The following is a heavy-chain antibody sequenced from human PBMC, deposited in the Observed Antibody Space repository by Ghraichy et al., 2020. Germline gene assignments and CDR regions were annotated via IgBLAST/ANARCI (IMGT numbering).Heavy chain of an antibody. V-gene: IGHV3-33*01. J-gene: IGHJ4*02. D-gene: IGHD1-1*01. Sequence: GGSLRLSCAASGFSFSSYGMHWVRQAPGKGLEWVAVIWYDGSNKYYVDSVKGRFTISRDNSKNTLYLQMNSLRAEDTAVYYCATVSGTGTTDFDYWGQGTLVTVSS. CDR2: IWYDGSNK. CDR1: GFSFSSYG. CDR3: ATVSGTGTTDFDY.